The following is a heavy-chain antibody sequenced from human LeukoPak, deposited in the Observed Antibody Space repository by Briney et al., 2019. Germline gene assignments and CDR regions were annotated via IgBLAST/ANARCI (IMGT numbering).Heavy chain of an antibody. V-gene: IGHV1-46*01. CDR2: INPSGGST. D-gene: IGHD6-19*01. CDR1: GYTFTSYY. CDR3: ARGQFRVAVAGVNFRY. Sequence: ASVTVSCKASGYTFTSYYMHWVRQAPGQGLEWMGIINPSGGSTSYAQKFQGRVTMTSDMSTSTVYMELSSLRSEDTAVYYCARGQFRVAVAGVNFRYWGQGTLVTVSS. J-gene: IGHJ4*02.